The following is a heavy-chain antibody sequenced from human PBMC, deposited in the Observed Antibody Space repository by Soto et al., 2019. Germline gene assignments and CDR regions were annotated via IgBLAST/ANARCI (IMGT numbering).Heavy chain of an antibody. D-gene: IGHD4-4*01. CDR2: ISNQGDTT. V-gene: IGHV3-64*04. J-gene: IGHJ4*02. CDR1: GFTFSVYK. Sequence: GGSLRLSCSTSGFTFSVYKMHWVRQAPGKGLEYVSGISNQGDTTYYADSVKGRFTISRDNSKNTLYLQMNSLRAEDTAVYYCARGRPQYYFDYWGQGTLVTVSS. CDR3: ARGRPQYYFDY.